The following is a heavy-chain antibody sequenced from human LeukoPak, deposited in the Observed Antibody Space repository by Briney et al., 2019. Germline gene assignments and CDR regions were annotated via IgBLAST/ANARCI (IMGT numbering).Heavy chain of an antibody. V-gene: IGHV5-51*01. CDR2: IYPGDSDT. CDR1: GYSFTSYW. J-gene: IGHJ4*02. D-gene: IGHD3-22*01. CDR3: ARRPETDSSGYYYFDY. Sequence: GESLKISCKGSGYSFTSYWIGWMRQMPGKGLEWMGIIYPGDSDTRYSPSFQGQVTISADKSISTAYLQWSSLKASDTAMYYCARRPETDSSGYYYFDYWGQGTLVTVSS.